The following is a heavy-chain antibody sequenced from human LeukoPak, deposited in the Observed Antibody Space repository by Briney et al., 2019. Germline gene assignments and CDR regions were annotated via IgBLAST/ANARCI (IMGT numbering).Heavy chain of an antibody. Sequence: PSETLSLTCAVYGGSFSGYYWSWIRQPPGKGLEWIGEINHRGSTNYNPALKSRVTISVDTSKNQFSLKLSSVTAADTAVYYCASEGTATTPHWFDPWGQGTLVTVSS. V-gene: IGHV4-34*01. D-gene: IGHD4-17*01. CDR2: INHRGST. CDR1: GGSFSGYY. CDR3: ASEGTATTPHWFDP. J-gene: IGHJ5*02.